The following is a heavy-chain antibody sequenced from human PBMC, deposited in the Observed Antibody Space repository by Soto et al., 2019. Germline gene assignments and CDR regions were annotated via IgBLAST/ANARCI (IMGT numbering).Heavy chain of an antibody. Sequence: QITLKESGPTLVKPTQTLTLTCTFSGFSLSTSAVGVAWSRQPPGKALEWLALIYWDDDERSSPSLKSRLTITRDTYKTQVVVTIAIMDPVDTATYFCAHRQGSSNFDYWGQGTLVTVSS. CDR2: IYWDDDE. J-gene: IGHJ4*02. CDR3: AHRQGSSNFDY. V-gene: IGHV2-5*02. D-gene: IGHD6-6*01. CDR1: GFSLSTSAVG.